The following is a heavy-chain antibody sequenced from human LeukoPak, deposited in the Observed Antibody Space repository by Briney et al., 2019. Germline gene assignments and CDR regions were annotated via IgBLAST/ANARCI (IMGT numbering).Heavy chain of an antibody. J-gene: IGHJ3*02. Sequence: GESLKISCKGSGYSFTSYWIGWVRQMPGKGLEWMGIIYPGDSDTRYSPSFQGQVTISADKSISTAYLQWSSLKASDTAMYYCARMRYSSSWYGRVDAFDIWGQGTMVTVPS. CDR3: ARMRYSSSWYGRVDAFDI. D-gene: IGHD6-13*01. V-gene: IGHV5-51*01. CDR2: IYPGDSDT. CDR1: GYSFTSYW.